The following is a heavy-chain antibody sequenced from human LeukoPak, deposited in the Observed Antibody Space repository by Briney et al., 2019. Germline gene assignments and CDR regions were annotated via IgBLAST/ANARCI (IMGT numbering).Heavy chain of an antibody. D-gene: IGHD1-20*01. CDR3: ARGRVTGTTRLYYFDY. V-gene: IGHV1-69*04. CDR2: IIPILGIA. Sequence: GSSVKVSCKASGGTFSSYAISWVRHAPGQGLDWMGRIIPILGIANYAQKFQGRVTITADKSTSTAYMELSSLRSEDTAVYYCARGRVTGTTRLYYFDYWGQGTLVTVSS. J-gene: IGHJ4*02. CDR1: GGTFSSYA.